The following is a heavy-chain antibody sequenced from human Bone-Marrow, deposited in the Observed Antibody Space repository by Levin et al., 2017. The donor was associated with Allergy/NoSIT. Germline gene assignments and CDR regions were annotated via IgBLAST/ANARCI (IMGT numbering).Heavy chain of an antibody. V-gene: IGHV4-30-4*01. Sequence: KPSETLSLTCTVSGGSINNGDYYWSWIRQPPGKGLEWIGYIYNSGSTSYNPSLKSRVTISVDTSKNQFSLKLTSVTAADTAVYYCARWYYYGSGGRSLDYWGQGTLVTVSS. D-gene: IGHD3-10*01. CDR3: ARWYYYGSGGRSLDY. CDR1: GGSINNGDYY. CDR2: IYNSGST. J-gene: IGHJ4*02.